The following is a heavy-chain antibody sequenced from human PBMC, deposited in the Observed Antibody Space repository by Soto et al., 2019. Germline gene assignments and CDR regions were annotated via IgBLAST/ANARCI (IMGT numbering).Heavy chain of an antibody. CDR1: GFTFSSYS. V-gene: IGHV3-21*01. Sequence: EVQLVESGGGLVKPGGSLRLSCAASGFTFSSYSMNWVRQAPGKGLEWVSSISSSSSYIYYADSVKGRFTISRDNAKNSLYLQMNSLRGEGTAVYYWARIPLKDYFDYWGQGTLVTVSS. J-gene: IGHJ4*02. CDR3: ARIPLKDYFDY. CDR2: ISSSSSYI.